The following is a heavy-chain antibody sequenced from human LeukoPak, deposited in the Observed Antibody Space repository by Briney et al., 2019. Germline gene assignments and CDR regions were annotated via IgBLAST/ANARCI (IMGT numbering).Heavy chain of an antibody. CDR2: SIPIFGTA. D-gene: IGHD2-2*01. J-gene: IGHJ6*03. CDR1: RGTFTSYA. CDR3: ARTGYCSSTSCYFLYYMVV. Sequence: SSVKVSCKASRGTFTSYAISWVRQAPVQGLEWMGGSIPIFGTANYAQKIQGRVTITADESTSTAYMELSSLRSEDTAVCYCARTGYCSSTSCYFLYYMVVWGKGTTVTVSS. V-gene: IGHV1-69*13.